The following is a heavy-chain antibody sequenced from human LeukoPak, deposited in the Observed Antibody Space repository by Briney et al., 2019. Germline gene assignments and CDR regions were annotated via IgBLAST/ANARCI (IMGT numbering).Heavy chain of an antibody. CDR2: ISSSSSYI. D-gene: IGHD6-13*01. Sequence: PGGSLRLSCAASGFTFSCYAMSWVRQAPGKGLEWFSSISSSSSYIYYADSVKGRFTISRDNAKNSLYLQMNSLRAEDTAVYYCARDPVGWYSSSWYPEDAFDIWGRGTMVTVSS. V-gene: IGHV3-21*01. J-gene: IGHJ3*02. CDR1: GFTFSCYA. CDR3: ARDPVGWYSSSWYPEDAFDI.